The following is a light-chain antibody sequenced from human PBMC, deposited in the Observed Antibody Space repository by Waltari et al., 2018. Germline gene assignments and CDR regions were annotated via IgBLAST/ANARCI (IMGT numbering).Light chain of an antibody. Sequence: QSALTQPASVSGSPGQSITISCTATSSDFGDYKSVAWYQQFPGKAPRLMIYGVSNRPSGVSYRFSGSKSGNTASLTISALRAEDEAEYFCSAFTNTNIWVFGGGTKVTVV. CDR2: GVS. CDR1: SSDFGDYKS. CDR3: SAFTNTNIWV. V-gene: IGLV2-14*01. J-gene: IGLJ3*02.